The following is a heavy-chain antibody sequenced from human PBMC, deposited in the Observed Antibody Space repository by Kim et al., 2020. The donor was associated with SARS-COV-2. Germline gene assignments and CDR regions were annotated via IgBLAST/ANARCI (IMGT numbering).Heavy chain of an antibody. Sequence: ANYAQKFQGRVTITADESTSTAYMEMSSLTSEDTAMYYCEKDASDYPLDYWGQGTLVTVSS. V-gene: IGHV1-69*01. D-gene: IGHD4-17*01. J-gene: IGHJ4*02. CDR3: EKDASDYPLDY. CDR2: A.